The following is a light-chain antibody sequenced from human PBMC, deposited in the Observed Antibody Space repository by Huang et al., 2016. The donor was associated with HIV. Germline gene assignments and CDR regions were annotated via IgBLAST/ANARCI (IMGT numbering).Light chain of an antibody. CDR1: QSVSSSY. Sequence: EIVLTQSPGTLSLSPGERATLSCRASQSVSSSYLAWYQQKPGQAPRLLFYGASSRATGIPDRFSGNGSGTDFTLTISRLEPEDFAVYYCQQYDSSPWTFGQGTKVEIK. J-gene: IGKJ1*01. CDR2: GAS. V-gene: IGKV3-20*01. CDR3: QQYDSSPWT.